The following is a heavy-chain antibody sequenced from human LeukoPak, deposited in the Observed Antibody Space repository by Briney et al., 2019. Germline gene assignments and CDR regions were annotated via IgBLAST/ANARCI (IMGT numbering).Heavy chain of an antibody. D-gene: IGHD3-10*01. CDR1: GFTFSSYG. J-gene: IGHJ4*02. CDR2: IWFDGSNK. V-gene: IGHV3-30*02. CDR3: AKVPYGSGSYLLDY. Sequence: GGSLRLSCAASGFTFSSYGMHWVRQAPGKGLEWVSVIWFDGSNKYYADSVKGRFTISRDNSKNTLYLQMNSPRAEDTAVYYCAKVPYGSGSYLLDYGGEGTLVAVSS.